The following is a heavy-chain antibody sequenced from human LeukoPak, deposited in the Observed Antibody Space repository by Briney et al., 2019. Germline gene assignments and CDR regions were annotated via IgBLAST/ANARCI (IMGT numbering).Heavy chain of an antibody. V-gene: IGHV3-48*04. CDR1: GFTFSSYS. Sequence: GVLRLSCAASGFTFSSYSMNWVRQAPGKGLEWVSYISSSSSIIYYADSVKGRFTISRDNAKNSLYLQMNSLRAEDTAVYYCARDGYCSSTSCYIEPDDAFDIWGQGTMVTVSS. J-gene: IGHJ3*02. CDR2: ISSSSSII. CDR3: ARDGYCSSTSCYIEPDDAFDI. D-gene: IGHD2-2*02.